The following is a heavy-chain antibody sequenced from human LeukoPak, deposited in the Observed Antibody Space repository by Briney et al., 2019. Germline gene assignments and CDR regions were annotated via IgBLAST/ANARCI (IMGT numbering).Heavy chain of an antibody. Sequence: PSETLSLTCAVYGGSFSGYYWSWIRQPPGKGLEWIGEINHSGSTNYNPSLKSRVTISVDTSKNQFSLKLSSVTAADTAVYYCAGESRAAVAGFDYWGQGTLVTVSS. CDR1: GGSFSGYY. CDR2: INHSGST. D-gene: IGHD6-19*01. J-gene: IGHJ4*02. CDR3: AGESRAAVAGFDY. V-gene: IGHV4-34*01.